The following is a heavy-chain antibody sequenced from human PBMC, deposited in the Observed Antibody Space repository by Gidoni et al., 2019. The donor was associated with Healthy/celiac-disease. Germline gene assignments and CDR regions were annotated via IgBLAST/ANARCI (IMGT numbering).Heavy chain of an antibody. D-gene: IGHD3-22*01. CDR3: ASGDDSSGYYPPFDY. CDR1: GFPFRSYA. J-gene: IGHJ4*02. CDR2: ISYDGSNK. Sequence: QVQLVESGGGVVQPGRSLRLSCAASGFPFRSYAMHWVRQAPGKGLEWVAVISYDGSNKYYADSVKGRFTISRDNSKNTLYLQMNSLRAEDTAVYYCASGDDSSGYYPPFDYWGQGTLVTVSS. V-gene: IGHV3-30-3*01.